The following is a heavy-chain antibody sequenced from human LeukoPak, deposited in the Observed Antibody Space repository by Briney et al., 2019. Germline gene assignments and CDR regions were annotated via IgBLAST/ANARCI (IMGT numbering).Heavy chain of an antibody. Sequence: SVNVSCKASGGTFSSYAISWVRQAPGQGLEWMGGVIPIFGTANYAQKFQGRVTITADNSTSTAYMELSSLRSEDTAVYYCAGGADVGLYTFDYWGQGTLVTVSS. V-gene: IGHV1-69*06. D-gene: IGHD2-2*02. CDR2: VIPIFGTA. J-gene: IGHJ4*02. CDR3: AGGADVGLYTFDY. CDR1: GGTFSSYA.